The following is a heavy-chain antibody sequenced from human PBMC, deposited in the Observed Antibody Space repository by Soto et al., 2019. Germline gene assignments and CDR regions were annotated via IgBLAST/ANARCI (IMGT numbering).Heavy chain of an antibody. CDR1: GITFINAW. D-gene: IGHD3-22*01. CDR2: ISSSSSPI. V-gene: IGHV3-48*02. J-gene: IGHJ6*02. CDR3: ARDGGGESSGSTHYYYYGMDV. Sequence: ESGGGLVKPGESLRLSCAVSGITFINAWMSWVRQAPGKGLEWVSYISSSSSPIYYADSVKGRFTISRDNAKNSVYLQMNSLRDEDTAVYYCARDGGGESSGSTHYYYYGMDVWGRGTPVTVSS.